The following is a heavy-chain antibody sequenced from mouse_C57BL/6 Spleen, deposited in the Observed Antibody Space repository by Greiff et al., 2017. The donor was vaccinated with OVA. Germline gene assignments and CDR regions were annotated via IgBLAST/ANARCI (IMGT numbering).Heavy chain of an antibody. Sequence: EVHLVESGGGLVKPGGSLKLSCAASGFTFSDYGMHWVRQAPEKGLEWVAYISSSSSTSYYEDTVKGRFTMYRDKAKNTLFLQITSLRSEDTAMYYCARSAAHYAMDYWGQGTSVTVAS. CDR3: ARSAAHYAMDY. CDR1: GFTFSDYG. D-gene: IGHD6-1*01. V-gene: IGHV5-17*01. CDR2: ISSSSSTS. J-gene: IGHJ4*01.